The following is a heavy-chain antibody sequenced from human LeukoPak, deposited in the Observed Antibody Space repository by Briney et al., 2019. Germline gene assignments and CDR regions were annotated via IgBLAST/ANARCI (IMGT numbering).Heavy chain of an antibody. Sequence: PGGSLRLSCAASGFTFSSYAMSWVRQAPGKGLEWVSAISGSGGSTYYADSVKGRFTISRDNSKNTLYLQMNSLRAEDTAVYYCAKALGGSSWYGRPPVDYWGQGTLVTVSS. J-gene: IGHJ4*02. CDR2: ISGSGGST. D-gene: IGHD6-13*01. V-gene: IGHV3-23*01. CDR1: GFTFSSYA. CDR3: AKALGGSSWYGRPPVDY.